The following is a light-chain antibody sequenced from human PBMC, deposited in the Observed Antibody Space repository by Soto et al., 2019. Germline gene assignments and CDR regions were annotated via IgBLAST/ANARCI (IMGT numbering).Light chain of an antibody. CDR2: DAS. CDR1: QSVSSY. CDR3: QQRSNWPLT. J-gene: IGKJ4*01. V-gene: IGKV3-11*01. Sequence: EIVLTQSPATLSLSPGERATLSCRASQSVSSYLAWYQPKPGQAPRLLIYDASNRATGIPARFSGSGSGTDFTLPISSLEPEDFAVYYCQQRSNWPLTFGGGTKVEIK.